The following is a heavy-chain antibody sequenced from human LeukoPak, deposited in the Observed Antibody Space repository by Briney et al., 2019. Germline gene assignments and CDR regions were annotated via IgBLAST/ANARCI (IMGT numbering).Heavy chain of an antibody. CDR2: IYYSGST. CDR3: ARVQWLGYYFDY. V-gene: IGHV4-39*07. J-gene: IGHJ4*02. Sequence: SEILSLTCTVSGGSISSSSYYWGWIRQPPGKGLEWIGSIYYSGSTYYNPSLKSRVTISVDTSKNQFSLKLSSVTAADTAVYYCARVQWLGYYFDYWGQGTLVTVSS. CDR1: GGSISSSSYY. D-gene: IGHD6-19*01.